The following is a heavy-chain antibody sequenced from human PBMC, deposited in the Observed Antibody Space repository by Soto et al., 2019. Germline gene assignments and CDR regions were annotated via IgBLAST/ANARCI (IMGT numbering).Heavy chain of an antibody. CDR1: GYTFTIYG. Sequence: QVQLVQSGDEVKKPGASVKVSCKASGYTFTIYGIRWVRQAPGQGLAWRGWISAYNGNTNYAQKIQGRVTMTTATSTIPAYMGRGSRGPDDTAVYYCAGGSGRPGGGAVDIWGQGTMVTVSS. CDR2: ISAYNGNT. CDR3: AGGSGRPGGGAVDI. D-gene: IGHD3-10*01. J-gene: IGHJ3*02. V-gene: IGHV1-18*01.